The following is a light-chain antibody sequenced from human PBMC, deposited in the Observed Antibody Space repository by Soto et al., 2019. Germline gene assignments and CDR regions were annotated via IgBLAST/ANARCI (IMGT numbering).Light chain of an antibody. J-gene: IGLJ1*01. CDR1: SSDVGGYNY. CDR2: DVT. V-gene: IGLV2-14*01. Sequence: QSVLTQPASVSGSPGQSITISCTGTSSDVGGYNYVSWYQQQPGKAPKFMIYDVTNRPSGASNRFSGSKSGNTASLTISGLQAEDEADYYCCSYPTSNTRQIVFGTGTKLTVL. CDR3: CSYPTSNTRQIV.